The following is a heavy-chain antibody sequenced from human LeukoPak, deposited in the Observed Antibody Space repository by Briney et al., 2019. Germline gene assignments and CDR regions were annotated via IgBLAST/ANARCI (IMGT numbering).Heavy chain of an antibody. J-gene: IGHJ4*02. Sequence: GGSLRLSCAASGFTFSSYAMSWVRQAPGKGLEWVSAISGSGGNTYYADSVKGRFTISRDNSKNTLYLQMNSLRAEDTAVYYCAQRGRGAAAAFDYWGQGTLVTVSS. CDR2: ISGSGGNT. V-gene: IGHV3-23*01. CDR1: GFTFSSYA. D-gene: IGHD6-13*01. CDR3: AQRGRGAAAAFDY.